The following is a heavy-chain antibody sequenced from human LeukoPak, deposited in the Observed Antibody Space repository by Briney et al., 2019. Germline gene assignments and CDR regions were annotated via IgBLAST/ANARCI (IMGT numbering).Heavy chain of an antibody. V-gene: IGHV4-4*02. CDR3: ASRVIGSILNINDY. CDR1: GGSIGSSNW. Sequence: SGTLSLTCAVSGGSIGSSNWWSWVRQPPGKGLEWIGEIYHSGSTNYNPSLKSRVTISVDTSKNQFSLKLSSVTAADTAVYYCASRVIGSILNINDYWGQGTLVTVSS. D-gene: IGHD3-10*01. CDR2: IYHSGST. J-gene: IGHJ4*02.